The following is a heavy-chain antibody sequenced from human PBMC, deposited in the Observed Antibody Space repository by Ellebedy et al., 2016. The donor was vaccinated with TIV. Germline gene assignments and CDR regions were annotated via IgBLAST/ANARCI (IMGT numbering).Heavy chain of an antibody. CDR3: ATGVVVAATFDY. V-gene: IGHV3-30-3*01. CDR1: GFTFSSYA. Sequence: GESLKISXAASGFTFSSYAMHWVRQAPGKGLEWVAVISYDGSNKYYADSVKGRFTISRDNSKNTLYLQMNSLRAEDTAVYYCATGVVVAATFDYWGQGTLVTVSS. D-gene: IGHD2-15*01. CDR2: ISYDGSNK. J-gene: IGHJ4*02.